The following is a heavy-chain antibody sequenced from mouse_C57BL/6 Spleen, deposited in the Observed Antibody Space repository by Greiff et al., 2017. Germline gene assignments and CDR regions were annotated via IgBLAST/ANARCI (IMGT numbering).Heavy chain of an antibody. CDR1: GFSLTSYG. J-gene: IGHJ2*01. V-gene: IGHV2-2*01. CDR3: ARKAGRGEYFDY. D-gene: IGHD3-3*01. CDR2: IWSGGST. Sequence: VMLVESGPGLVQPSQSLSITCTVSGFSLTSYGVHWVRQSPGKGLEWLGVIWSGGSTDYNAAFISRLSISKDNSKSQVFFKMNSLQADDTAIYYCARKAGRGEYFDYWGQGTTLTVSS.